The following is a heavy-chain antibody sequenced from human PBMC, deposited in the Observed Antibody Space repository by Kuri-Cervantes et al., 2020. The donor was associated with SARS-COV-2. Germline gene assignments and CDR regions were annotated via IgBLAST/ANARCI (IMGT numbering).Heavy chain of an antibody. CDR3: ARDLKVQYSSSWYLYGMDV. D-gene: IGHD6-13*01. CDR2: ISGSGGST. V-gene: IGHV3-23*01. J-gene: IGHJ6*02. Sequence: GGSLRLSCAASGFTFSSYAMSWVRQAPGKGLEWVSAISGSGGSTYYADSVKGRFTISRDNAKNSLYLQMNSLRAEDTAVYYCARDLKVQYSSSWYLYGMDVWGQGTTVTVSS. CDR1: GFTFSSYA.